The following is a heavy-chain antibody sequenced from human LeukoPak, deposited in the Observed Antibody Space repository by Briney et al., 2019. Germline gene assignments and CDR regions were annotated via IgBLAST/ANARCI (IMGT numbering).Heavy chain of an antibody. Sequence: GGSLRLSCAASGFTLSSYAMHWVRQVLGKGLEWVAVISYDGSNKYYADSVKGRFTISRDNSKNTLYLQMNSLRAEDTAVYYCAREAAHDYWGQGTLVTVSS. D-gene: IGHD6-6*01. V-gene: IGHV3-30*04. J-gene: IGHJ4*02. CDR2: ISYDGSNK. CDR1: GFTLSSYA. CDR3: AREAAHDY.